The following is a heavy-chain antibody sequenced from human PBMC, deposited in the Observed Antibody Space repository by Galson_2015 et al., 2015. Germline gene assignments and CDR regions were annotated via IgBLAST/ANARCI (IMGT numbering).Heavy chain of an antibody. D-gene: IGHD1-26*01. CDR1: GDIVSSNSVI. V-gene: IGHV6-1*01. CDR3: VKAPAGTYGIFQY. CDR2: TYYRSKWYI. Sequence: CAISGDIVSSNSVIWHWIRQSPSRGLEWLGRTYYRSKWYIDYAASVNSRITINPDTSKNQFSLQLNSVTPEDTAVYYCVKAPAGTYGIFQYWGQGTLVTVSS. J-gene: IGHJ4*02.